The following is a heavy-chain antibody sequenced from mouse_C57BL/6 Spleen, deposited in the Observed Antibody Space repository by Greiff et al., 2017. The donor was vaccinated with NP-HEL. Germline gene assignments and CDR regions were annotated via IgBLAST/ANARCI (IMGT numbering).Heavy chain of an antibody. CDR1: GYTFTDYN. J-gene: IGHJ2*01. V-gene: IGHV1-18*01. D-gene: IGHD1-1*01. CDR3: AREDPYGSSPYLDY. CDR2: INPNNGGT. Sequence: EVQLQQSGPELVKPGASVKIPCKASGYTFTDYNMDWVKQSHGKSLEWIGDINPNNGGTIYNQKFKGKATLTVDKSSSTAYMELRSLTSEDTAVYYCAREDPYGSSPYLDYWGQSTTLTVSS.